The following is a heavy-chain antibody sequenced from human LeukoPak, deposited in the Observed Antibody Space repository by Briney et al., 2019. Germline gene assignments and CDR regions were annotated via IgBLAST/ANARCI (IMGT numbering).Heavy chain of an antibody. D-gene: IGHD5-12*01. CDR3: ARHSSLIGGYTDAFDI. V-gene: IGHV4-59*08. J-gene: IGHJ3*02. CDR2: IYYSGST. CDR1: GGSISSYY. Sequence: PSETLSLTCTVSGGSISSYYWSWIRQPPGKGLEWFGYIYYSGSTNYNPSLKSRVTISVDTSKNQFSLKLSSVTAADTAVYYCARHSSLIGGYTDAFDIWGQGTMVTVSS.